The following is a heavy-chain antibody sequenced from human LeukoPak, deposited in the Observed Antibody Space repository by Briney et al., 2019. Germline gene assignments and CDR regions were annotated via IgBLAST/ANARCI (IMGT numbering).Heavy chain of an antibody. Sequence: PSETLSLTCTVSGGSIGTYYWSWVRQPPGKGLGWVGFIYHSGSTNYNPSLKSRVTMSVDTSKNQFSLKLSSVTAADTAVYYCARGSSSWPARFDYWGQGTLVTVSS. V-gene: IGHV4-59*01. CDR3: ARGSSSWPARFDY. CDR1: GGSIGTYY. CDR2: IYHSGST. J-gene: IGHJ4*02. D-gene: IGHD6-13*01.